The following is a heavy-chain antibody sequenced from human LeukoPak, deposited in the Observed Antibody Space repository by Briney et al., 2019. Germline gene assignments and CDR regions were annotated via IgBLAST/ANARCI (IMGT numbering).Heavy chain of an antibody. CDR2: INHSGST. D-gene: IGHD2-2*01. CDR1: GGSFSGYY. Sequence: PSETLSLTCAVCGGSFSGYYWSWIRQPPGKGLEWIGEINHSGSTNYNPSLKSRVTISVDTSKNQFSLKLSSVTAADTAVYYCARGPGYCSSTSCPYFDYWGQGTLVTVSS. CDR3: ARGPGYCSSTSCPYFDY. V-gene: IGHV4-34*01. J-gene: IGHJ4*02.